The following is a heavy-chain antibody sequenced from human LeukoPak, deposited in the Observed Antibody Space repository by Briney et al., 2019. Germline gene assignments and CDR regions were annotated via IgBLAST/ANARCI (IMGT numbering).Heavy chain of an antibody. CDR2: IIPIFGTA. V-gene: IGHV1-69*05. CDR1: GGTFRSYA. Sequence: SVKVSCKASGGTFRSYAISWVRQAPGQGLEWMGGIIPIFGTANYAQKFQGRVTITTDESTSTAYMELSSLRSEDTAVYYCARDREYSSYGAFDIWGQGTMVTVSS. D-gene: IGHD6-6*01. CDR3: ARDREYSSYGAFDI. J-gene: IGHJ3*02.